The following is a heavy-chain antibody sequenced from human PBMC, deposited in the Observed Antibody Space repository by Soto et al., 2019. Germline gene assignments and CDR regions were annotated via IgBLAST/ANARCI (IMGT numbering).Heavy chain of an antibody. J-gene: IGHJ3*02. CDR1: DGSNSSHY. V-gene: IGHV4-59*11. Sequence: SETLSLTCTVSDGSNSSHYGNWIRQPPGGGLEWIAHLYDSGTTNYSPSLRSRVSISLDTSKKQFSLKLSSVTAADKDVYFCARSTVRHAFDIWGQGTMVTVS. D-gene: IGHD4-4*01. CDR2: LYDSGTT. CDR3: ARSTVRHAFDI.